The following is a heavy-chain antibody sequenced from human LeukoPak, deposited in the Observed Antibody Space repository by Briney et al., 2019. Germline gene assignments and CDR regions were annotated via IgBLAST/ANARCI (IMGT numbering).Heavy chain of an antibody. D-gene: IGHD3-10*01. V-gene: IGHV3-66*01. Sequence: PGGSLRLSCAASGFTVSSNYMSWVRQAPGKGLGWVSVIYSGGSTYYADSVKGRFTISRDNSKNTLYLQMNSLRAEDTAVYYCARESSGSYYLDYWGQGTLVTVSS. J-gene: IGHJ4*02. CDR1: GFTVSSNY. CDR2: IYSGGST. CDR3: ARESSGSYYLDY.